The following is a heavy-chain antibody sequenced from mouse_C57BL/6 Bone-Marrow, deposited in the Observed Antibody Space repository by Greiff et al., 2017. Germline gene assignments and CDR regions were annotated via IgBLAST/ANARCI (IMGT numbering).Heavy chain of an antibody. CDR3: AREGYYGSIY. V-gene: IGHV3-6*01. J-gene: IGHJ2*01. CDR1: GYSITSGYY. CDR2: ISYDGSN. D-gene: IGHD1-1*01. Sequence: VQLQQSGPGLVKPSQSLSLTCSVTGYSITSGYYWNWIRQFPGNKLEWMGYISYDGSNNYNPSLKNRISITRDTSKNQFFLKLNSVTTEDTATYYCAREGYYGSIYWGQGTTLTVSS.